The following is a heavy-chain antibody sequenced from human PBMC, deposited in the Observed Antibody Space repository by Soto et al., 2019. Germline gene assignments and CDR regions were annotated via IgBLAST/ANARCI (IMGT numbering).Heavy chain of an antibody. Sequence: QVQLVQSGAEVKKPVSSVKVSCKASGGTFSSYAISWVRQAPGQGLEWMGVIIPIFGTANYAQKFQGRVTITADESTSTAYIELSSLRSEDSAVYYCERYIAAALNWFDPWGQGTLVTVSS. V-gene: IGHV1-69*01. J-gene: IGHJ5*02. D-gene: IGHD6-13*01. CDR1: GGTFSSYA. CDR3: ERYIAAALNWFDP. CDR2: IIPIFGTA.